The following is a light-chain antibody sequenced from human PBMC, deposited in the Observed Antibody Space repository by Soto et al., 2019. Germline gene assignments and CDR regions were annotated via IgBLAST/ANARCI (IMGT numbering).Light chain of an antibody. CDR2: DVS. CDR1: SSDVGRYNY. J-gene: IGLJ1*01. Sequence: QSALAQPASVSGSPGHSIAISCTGTSSDVGRYNYVSWFQQHPGKAPKLMIYDVSNRPSGVSDRFSGSKSGNTASLTISGLQAEDEADYYCSSYTSSNTFVFGTGTKVTVL. V-gene: IGLV2-14*01. CDR3: SSYTSSNTFV.